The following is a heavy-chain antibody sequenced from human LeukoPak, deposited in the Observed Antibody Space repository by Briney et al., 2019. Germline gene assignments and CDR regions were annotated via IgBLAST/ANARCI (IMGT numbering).Heavy chain of an antibody. J-gene: IGHJ4*02. CDR3: ASGRPDSSAYCY. V-gene: IGHV1-8*01. CDR1: GYTFTSYD. D-gene: IGHD3-22*01. CDR2: MNPNSGNT. Sequence: ASVKVSFKASGYTFTSYDINWVRQAAGQGLEWMGWMNPNSGNTGYAQKFQGRVTLTRNTSVSTSYMELSSLGPEDTAVYYCASGRPDSSAYCYWGQGTLVTVSS.